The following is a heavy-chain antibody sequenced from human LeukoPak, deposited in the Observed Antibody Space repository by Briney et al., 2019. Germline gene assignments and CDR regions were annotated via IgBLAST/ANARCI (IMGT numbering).Heavy chain of an antibody. Sequence: SETLSLTCTVSGYSISSGHYWGWIRQPPGRGLEWIASIYYRGSTHYNPSLASLKSRVTISGDTSKNQFSLKLSSVTTADTAVYYCARYREVGATVDYWGQGTLVTVSS. CDR1: GYSISSGHY. CDR3: ARYREVGATVDY. V-gene: IGHV4-38-2*02. J-gene: IGHJ4*02. CDR2: IYYRGST. D-gene: IGHD1-26*01.